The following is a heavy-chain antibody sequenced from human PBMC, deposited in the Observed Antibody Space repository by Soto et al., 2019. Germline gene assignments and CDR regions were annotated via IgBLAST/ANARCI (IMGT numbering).Heavy chain of an antibody. CDR2: ISYDGSNK. CDR3: AKDHVVPAASFYYYYGMDV. D-gene: IGHD2-2*01. J-gene: IGHJ6*02. CDR1: GVTLSSYG. Sequence: GGSLRLSCAASGVTLSSYGMHWVRQAPGKGLEWVAVISYDGSNKYYADSVKGRFTISRDNSKNTLYLQMNSLRAEDTAVYYCAKDHVVPAASFYYYYGMDVWGQGTTVTVSS. V-gene: IGHV3-30*18.